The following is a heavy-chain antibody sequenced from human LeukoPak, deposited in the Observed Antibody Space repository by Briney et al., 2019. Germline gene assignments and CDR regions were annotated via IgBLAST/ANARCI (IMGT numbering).Heavy chain of an antibody. CDR3: ARGIATVGFDY. CDR2: IYSGGST. Sequence: GGSLRLSCAASGFTVRSNYMSWVRQAPGKGLEWVSVIYSGGSTYYADSVKGRFTISRDNSKNTLYLQMNSLRAEDTAVYYCARGIATVGFDYWGQGTLVTVSS. J-gene: IGHJ4*02. CDR1: GFTVRSNY. D-gene: IGHD4-23*01. V-gene: IGHV3-66*02.